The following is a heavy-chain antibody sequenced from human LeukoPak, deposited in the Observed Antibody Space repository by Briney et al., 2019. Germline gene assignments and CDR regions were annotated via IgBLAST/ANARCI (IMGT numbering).Heavy chain of an antibody. CDR1: GITFSSYE. Sequence: GGSLRLSCAASGITFSSYEMNWVRQAPGKGLEWVSYISSSGSTIYYADSVKGRYTISRDNAKNSLYLQMNSLRAEDTAVYYCARSGRKGNYRGTYWGQGTLVTVSS. CDR3: ARSGRKGNYRGTY. D-gene: IGHD4-11*01. J-gene: IGHJ4*02. V-gene: IGHV3-48*03. CDR2: ISSSGSTI.